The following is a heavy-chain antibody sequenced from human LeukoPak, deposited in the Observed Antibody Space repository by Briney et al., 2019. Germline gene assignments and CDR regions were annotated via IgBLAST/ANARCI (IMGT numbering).Heavy chain of an antibody. CDR2: IKPHDGST. J-gene: IGHJ4*02. CDR3: ARNNVGSSGWTGLGF. V-gene: IGHV1-46*04. D-gene: IGHD6-19*01. CDR1: GDTFTSQY. Sequence: ASVKVSCRTFGDTFTSQYIQWVRQAPGQGLEWMGLIKPHDGSTFYAQSLQGRVTLTRDTSTSTVYMDLSSLRSEDTAIYFCARNNVGSSGWTGLGFWGRGTLVTVSS.